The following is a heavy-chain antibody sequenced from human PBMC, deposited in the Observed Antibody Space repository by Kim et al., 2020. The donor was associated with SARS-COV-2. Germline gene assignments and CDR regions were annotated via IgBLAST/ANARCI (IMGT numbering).Heavy chain of an antibody. Sequence: SETLSLTCTVSGGSVSSGSYYWIWIRQPPGKELEWIGWIYYSRGTNYNPSLKIRFTISVSTSKNPFSLKLRSVTATAAALCYWARSPASTILYF. CDR3: ARSPASTILYF. D-gene: IGHD5-12*01. J-gene: IGHJ4*01. V-gene: IGHV4-61*01. CDR2: IYYSRGT. CDR1: GGSVSSGSYY.